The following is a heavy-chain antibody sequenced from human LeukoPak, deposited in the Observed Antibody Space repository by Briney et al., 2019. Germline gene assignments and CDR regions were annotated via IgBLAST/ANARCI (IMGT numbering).Heavy chain of an antibody. V-gene: IGHV3-21*01. CDR1: GFTFSHYS. CDR2: ISSSSYI. Sequence: PGGSLRLSCATSGFTFSHYSMNWVRQAPGKGLEWVSSISSSSYIYYADSVKGRFTISRDNAKNSLYLQMNSLRAEDTAVYYCATGPRGSGYPDYWGQGTLVTVSS. J-gene: IGHJ4*02. CDR3: ATGPRGSGYPDY. D-gene: IGHD3-22*01.